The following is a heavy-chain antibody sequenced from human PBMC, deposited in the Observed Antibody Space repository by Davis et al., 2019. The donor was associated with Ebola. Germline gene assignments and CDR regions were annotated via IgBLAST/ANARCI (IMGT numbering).Heavy chain of an antibody. CDR3: SGAVARRFDP. V-gene: IGHV3-73*01. J-gene: IGHJ5*02. CDR2: IRSKANSYAT. D-gene: IGHD6-19*01. CDR1: GFSFSDSA. Sequence: GESLKISCAASGFSFSDSAMHWVRQASGKGLEWVGRIRSKANSYATAYAASVKGRFTISRDDSKNTAYLQMNSLKTEDTAVYYCSGAVARRFDPWGQGTLVTVSS.